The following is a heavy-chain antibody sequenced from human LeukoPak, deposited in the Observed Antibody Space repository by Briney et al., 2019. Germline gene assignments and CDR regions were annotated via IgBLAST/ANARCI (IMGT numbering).Heavy chain of an antibody. CDR2: IYYSGST. V-gene: IGHV4-39*07. D-gene: IGHD1-26*01. CDR3: ARDSSGTYYYYGMDV. J-gene: IGHJ6*02. Sequence: SETLSLTCTVSGGSISSSSYYWGWIRQPPGKGLEWIGSIYYSGSTYYNPSLKSRVTISVDTSKNQFSLKLSSVTAADTAVYYCARDSSGTYYYYGMDVWGQGTTDTVSS. CDR1: GGSISSSSYY.